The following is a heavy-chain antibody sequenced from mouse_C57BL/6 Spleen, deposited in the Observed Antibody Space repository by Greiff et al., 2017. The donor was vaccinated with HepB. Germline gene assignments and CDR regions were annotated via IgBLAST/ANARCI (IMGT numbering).Heavy chain of an antibody. Sequence: VKLQESGAELVKPGASVKISCKASGYAFSSYWMNWVKQRPGKGLEWIGQIYPGDGDTNYNGKFKGKATLTADKSSSTAYMQLSSLTSEDSAVYFCARGGYGSSYVWYFDVWGTGTTVTVSS. V-gene: IGHV1-80*01. J-gene: IGHJ1*03. D-gene: IGHD1-1*01. CDR3: ARGGYGSSYVWYFDV. CDR1: GYAFSSYW. CDR2: IYPGDGDT.